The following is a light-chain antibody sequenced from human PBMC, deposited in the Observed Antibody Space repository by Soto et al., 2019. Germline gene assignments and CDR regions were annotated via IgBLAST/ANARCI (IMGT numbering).Light chain of an antibody. J-gene: IGKJ1*01. V-gene: IGKV1-5*03. CDR3: QQYSNFWT. CDR1: QSISNW. Sequence: DIQMTQSPSTLSASVGETVTITCRASQSISNWLAWYQQRSGKAPKLLIYKASSLESGVPSRFSGRGSGTEFTLTISSLQPDDFATYYCQQYSNFWTFGQGTKVEIK. CDR2: KAS.